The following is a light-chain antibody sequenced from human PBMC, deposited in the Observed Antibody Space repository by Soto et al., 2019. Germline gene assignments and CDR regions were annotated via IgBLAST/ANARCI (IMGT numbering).Light chain of an antibody. CDR1: QGIDSR. J-gene: IGKJ1*01. Sequence: DIQMTQSPSSLSSSVGDRVTITCRASQGIDSRLAWYQQKPEKAPIPLIYFASSLQGWVPSRFSGSGSGTDFTLTISSLQPEDFATYYCQQYYSHPLTFGQGTKVDIK. CDR3: QQYYSHPLT. V-gene: IGKV1D-16*01. CDR2: FAS.